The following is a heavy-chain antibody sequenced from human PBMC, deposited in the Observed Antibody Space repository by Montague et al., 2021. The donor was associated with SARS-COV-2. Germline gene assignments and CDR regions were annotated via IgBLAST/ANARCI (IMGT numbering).Heavy chain of an antibody. V-gene: IGHV2-5*01. J-gene: IGHJ4*02. D-gene: IGHD6-19*01. CDR2: IYWNDDK. CDR1: GFSLTTRGVG. Sequence: PALVKPTQTLTLTCSFSGFSLTTRGVGVGWIRQSPGKAPECLALIYWNDDKRYSPSLQSRLTVIKDSSKNQVVLTMSNMDPVDTGMYYCAHKRSGWPNEFEFWGQGAMVTVSS. CDR3: AHKRSGWPNEFEF.